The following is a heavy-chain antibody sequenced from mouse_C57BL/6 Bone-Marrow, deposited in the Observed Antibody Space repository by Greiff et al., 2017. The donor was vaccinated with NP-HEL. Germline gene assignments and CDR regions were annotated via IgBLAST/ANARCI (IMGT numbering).Heavy chain of an antibody. CDR3: ARYYYGSSFRVDY. J-gene: IGHJ4*01. CDR1: GYTFTSYW. Sequence: QVQLQQSGAELVKPGASVKMSCKASGYTFTSYWITWVKQRPGQGLEWIGDIYPGSGSTNYNEKFKSKATLTVDTSSSTAYMQLSSLTSEDSAVYYCARYYYGSSFRVDYWGQGTSVTVSS. V-gene: IGHV1-55*01. CDR2: IYPGSGST. D-gene: IGHD1-1*01.